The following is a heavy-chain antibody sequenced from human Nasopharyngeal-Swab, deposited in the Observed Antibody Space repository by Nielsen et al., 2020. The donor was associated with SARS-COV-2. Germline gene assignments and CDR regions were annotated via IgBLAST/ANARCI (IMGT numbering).Heavy chain of an antibody. J-gene: IGHJ6*02. Sequence: SVKVSCKASGGTFGSYAISWVRQAPGQGLEWMGGIIPIFGTANYAQKFQGRVTITADESTSTAYMELSSLRSEDTAVYYCARGGYYGSGSYFHYYYGMDVWGQGTTVTV. V-gene: IGHV1-69*13. CDR2: IIPIFGTA. CDR1: GGTFGSYA. D-gene: IGHD3-10*01. CDR3: ARGGYYGSGSYFHYYYGMDV.